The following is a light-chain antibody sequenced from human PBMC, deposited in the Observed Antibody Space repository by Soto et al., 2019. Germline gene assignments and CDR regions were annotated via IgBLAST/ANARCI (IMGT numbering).Light chain of an antibody. CDR3: HQYDSSPLT. CDR1: QSVSSSY. J-gene: IGKJ4*01. Sequence: EIVLTQSPGTLSLSPGERATLSCRASQSVSSSYLAWYQQKPGQAPRLLIYGASSRATVIPDRFSGSGSGTDFTLIISRLEPEDFAVYYCHQYDSSPLTFGGGTKVEIK. CDR2: GAS. V-gene: IGKV3-20*01.